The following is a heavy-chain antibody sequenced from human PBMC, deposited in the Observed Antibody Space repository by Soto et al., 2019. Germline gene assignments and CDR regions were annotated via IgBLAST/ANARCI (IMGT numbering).Heavy chain of an antibody. CDR2: IYHSGST. CDR1: GGSITSGSSS. CDR3: ARHAYTSSSSYFDP. D-gene: IGHD6-6*01. V-gene: IGHV4-30-2*01. Sequence: SETLSLTCAVSGGSITSGSSSWSWIQQPPGKGLEWIGYIYHSGSTYYNASLESRVTILVDRSKNQVSLKLSSVTAADTAVYFCARHAYTSSSSYFDPWGQGTLVTVSS. J-gene: IGHJ5*02.